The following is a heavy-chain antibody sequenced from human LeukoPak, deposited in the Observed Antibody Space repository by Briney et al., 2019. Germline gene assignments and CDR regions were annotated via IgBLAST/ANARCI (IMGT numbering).Heavy chain of an antibody. V-gene: IGHV4-34*01. D-gene: IGHD2-2*01. CDR2: INHSGST. Sequence: SETLSLTCAVYGGSFSGYYWSWIRQLPGKGLEWIGEINHSGSTNYNPSLKSRVTISVDTSKNQFSLKLSSVTAADTAVYYCARERVPAANGAFDIWGQGTMVTVSS. CDR3: ARERVPAANGAFDI. CDR1: GGSFSGYY. J-gene: IGHJ3*02.